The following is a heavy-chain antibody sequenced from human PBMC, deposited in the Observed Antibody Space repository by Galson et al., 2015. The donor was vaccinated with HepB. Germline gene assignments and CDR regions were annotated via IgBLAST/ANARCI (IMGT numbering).Heavy chain of an antibody. CDR3: ARDFGGNPKNWYFDL. V-gene: IGHV1-18*01. CDR2: ISPYNGDT. Sequence: SVKVSCKASGYTFTSYGISWVRQAPGQGLEWMGWISPYNGDTNYAQKFQGRVTVTTDTSTTTAYMELRCLRSDDTAVYYCARDFGGNPKNWYFDLWGRGTLVTVSS. J-gene: IGHJ2*01. D-gene: IGHD4-23*01. CDR1: GYTFTSYG.